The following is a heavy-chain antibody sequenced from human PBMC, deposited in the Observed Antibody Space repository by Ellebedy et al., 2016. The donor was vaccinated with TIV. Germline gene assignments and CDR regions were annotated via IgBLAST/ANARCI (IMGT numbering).Heavy chain of an antibody. D-gene: IGHD3-10*01. CDR3: AREYYYGSGKVSWFDP. J-gene: IGHJ5*02. CDR1: GGSISSYY. Sequence: MPSETLSLTCTVSGGSISSYYWSWIRQPTEKGLEWIGYIYYSGSTNYNPSLKSRVTISVDTSKNQFSLKLSSVTAADTAVYYCAREYYYGSGKVSWFDPWGQGTLVTVSS. CDR2: IYYSGST. V-gene: IGHV4-59*01.